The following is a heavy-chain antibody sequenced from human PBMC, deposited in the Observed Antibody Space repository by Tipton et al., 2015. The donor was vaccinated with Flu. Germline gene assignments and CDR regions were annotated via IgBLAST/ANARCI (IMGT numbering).Heavy chain of an antibody. Sequence: RSLRLSCAASGFMFDSYAMHWVRQAPGKGLEWVSGISWNSDIDYADSVKGRFTISRDNARNSLYLQMNSLRVEDTAFYYCAKNNGPRSYKYGMDVWGQGTTVTVSS. CDR2: ISWNSDI. CDR1: GFMFDSYA. J-gene: IGHJ6*02. D-gene: IGHD1-14*01. V-gene: IGHV3-9*01. CDR3: AKNNGPRSYKYGMDV.